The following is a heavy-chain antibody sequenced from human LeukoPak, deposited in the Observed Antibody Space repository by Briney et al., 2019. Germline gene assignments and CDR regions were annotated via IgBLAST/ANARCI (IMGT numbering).Heavy chain of an antibody. CDR2: ISGSGGST. J-gene: IGHJ4*02. Sequence: GGSLRLSCAASGFTFSSYAMSWVRQAPGKGLEWVSAISGSGGSTYYADSVKGRFTISRDNSKNTLYLQMNSLRAEDTAVYYCAREGYDSSGYWRYFDYWGQGTLVTVSS. D-gene: IGHD3-22*01. V-gene: IGHV3-23*01. CDR3: AREGYDSSGYWRYFDY. CDR1: GFTFSSYA.